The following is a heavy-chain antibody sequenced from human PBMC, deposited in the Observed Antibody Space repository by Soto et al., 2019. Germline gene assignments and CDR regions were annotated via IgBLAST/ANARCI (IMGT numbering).Heavy chain of an antibody. D-gene: IGHD3-9*01. Sequence: QVQLVQSGAEVKKPGSSVKVSCKASGGTFSSYSISWVRQAPGQGLEWMGGIIPIISTAKYAQKFQGRVSITADESPSTAYMEVTGLRSEDTAVYYCARKGRYFDWLLDYWGQGTLVTVSS. CDR1: GGTFSSYS. V-gene: IGHV1-69*01. CDR3: ARKGRYFDWLLDY. CDR2: IIPIISTA. J-gene: IGHJ4*02.